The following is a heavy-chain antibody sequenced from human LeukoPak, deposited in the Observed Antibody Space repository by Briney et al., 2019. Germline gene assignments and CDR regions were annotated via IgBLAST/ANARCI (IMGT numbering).Heavy chain of an antibody. V-gene: IGHV4-38-2*02. CDR2: IYHSGST. D-gene: IGHD3-22*01. J-gene: IGHJ4*02. Sequence: SETLSLTCTVSGYSISSGYYWGWIRQPPGQGLEWIGSIYHSGSTYHNPSLKSRATISLDTSKNQFSLRLSSVTAADTAVYYCARVAGYYHFDYWGQGTLVTVSS. CDR1: GYSISSGYY. CDR3: ARVAGYYHFDY.